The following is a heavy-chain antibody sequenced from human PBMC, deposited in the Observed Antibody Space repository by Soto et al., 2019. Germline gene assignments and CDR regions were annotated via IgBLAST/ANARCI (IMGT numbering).Heavy chain of an antibody. D-gene: IGHD5-12*01. V-gene: IGHV3-33*01. J-gene: IGHJ4*02. Sequence: QVQLVESGGGVVQPGRSLRLSCAASGFTFSSYGMHWVRQAPGKGLEWVAVIWYDGSNKYYADSVKGRFTISRDNSKNTLYLQMNSLRAEDTAVYYCASDRIHSGYDTFPGYWGQGTLVTVSS. CDR3: ASDRIHSGYDTFPGY. CDR1: GFTFSSYG. CDR2: IWYDGSNK.